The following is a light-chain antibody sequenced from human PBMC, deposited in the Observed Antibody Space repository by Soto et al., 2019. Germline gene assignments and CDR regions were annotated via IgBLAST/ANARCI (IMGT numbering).Light chain of an antibody. V-gene: IGKV1-27*01. J-gene: IGKJ5*01. CDR3: QQYHSLIT. Sequence: DIQMPQSPSSLSAFVGDGVTITCRASQDIGNYLAWYQQKPGKAPKLLLYGASTLQSGVPSRFSGSGSGTDFTFTISSLQPEDIATYYCQQYHSLITFGRGTRLEIK. CDR1: QDIGNY. CDR2: GAS.